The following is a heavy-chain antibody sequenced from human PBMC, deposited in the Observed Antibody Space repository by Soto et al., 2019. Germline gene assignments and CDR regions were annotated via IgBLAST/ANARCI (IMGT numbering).Heavy chain of an antibody. Sequence: PGESLKISCKGSGYTFTNYWIGWVRQMPGKGLERMGIIYPGDSETRYSPSFQGQATMSADKSISTAYLQWSSLKASDSAMYYCARKYYYGAGTLDYWGQGTLVTVSS. CDR2: IYPGDSET. CDR3: ARKYYYGAGTLDY. D-gene: IGHD3-10*01. CDR1: GYTFTNYW. V-gene: IGHV5-51*01. J-gene: IGHJ4*02.